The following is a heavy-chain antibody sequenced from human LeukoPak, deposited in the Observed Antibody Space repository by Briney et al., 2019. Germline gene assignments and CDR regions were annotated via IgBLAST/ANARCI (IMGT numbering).Heavy chain of an antibody. CDR3: AREGVVVGREFDY. D-gene: IGHD2-15*01. Sequence: GGSLRLSCAASGFTFSSYEMNWVRQAPGKGLEWVSYISSSGSTIYYADSVKGRFTISRDNAKNSLYLQMNSLRAEDTAFYYCAREGVVVGREFDYWGQGTLVTVSS. J-gene: IGHJ4*02. CDR2: ISSSGSTI. V-gene: IGHV3-48*03. CDR1: GFTFSSYE.